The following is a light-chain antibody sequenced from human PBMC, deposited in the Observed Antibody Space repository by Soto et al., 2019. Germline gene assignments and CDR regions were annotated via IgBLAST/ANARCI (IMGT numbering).Light chain of an antibody. CDR1: QDVGRY. V-gene: IGKV1-8*01. CDR3: QHYKNSPWT. Sequence: AIRMTQSPSSLSASAGDRAAIACRASQDVGRYLAWYQQKPGQAPKLLIYGASTLQSGVPSRFSGGGSGTDFTLTISCLQSEDFAAYYCQHYKNSPWTFGQGTKVEIK. J-gene: IGKJ1*01. CDR2: GAS.